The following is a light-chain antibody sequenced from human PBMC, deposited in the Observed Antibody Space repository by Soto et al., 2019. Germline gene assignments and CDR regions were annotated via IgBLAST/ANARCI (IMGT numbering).Light chain of an antibody. V-gene: IGKV3-11*01. CDR3: QQDGSSPPYT. CDR1: QSVSSY. J-gene: IGKJ2*01. CDR2: DAS. Sequence: EIVLTQSPATLSLSPGERATLSCRASQSVSSYLAWYQQKPGQAPRLLIYDASNRATGIPARFSGSGSGTDFTLTISRLAPEDCAVYYCQQDGSSPPYTFGQGTTLEIK.